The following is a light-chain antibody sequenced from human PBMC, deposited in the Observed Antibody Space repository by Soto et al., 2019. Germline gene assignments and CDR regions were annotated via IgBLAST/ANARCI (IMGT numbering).Light chain of an antibody. CDR1: QGISSY. V-gene: IGKV1-6*01. CDR2: AAS. CDR3: LQDYNYPWT. Sequence: IQMTQSPSSLSASVGDRVTITCRASQGISSYLAWYQQKPGKAPKLLIYAASSLQSGVPSRFSGSGSGTDFTLTISSLQPEDFATYYCLQDYNYPWTFGQGTKGDIK. J-gene: IGKJ1*01.